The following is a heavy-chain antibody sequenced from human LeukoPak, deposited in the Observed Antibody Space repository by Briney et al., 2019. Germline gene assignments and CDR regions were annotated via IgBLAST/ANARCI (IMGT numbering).Heavy chain of an antibody. Sequence: PSETLSLTCTVSGGSISSGGYYWSWMRQHPGKGLEWIGYTYYSGSTYYNPSLKSRVTISVDTSKNQFSLKLSSVTAADTAVYYCARVRPREAFDIWGQGTMVTVSS. V-gene: IGHV4-31*03. CDR2: TYYSGST. CDR3: ARVRPREAFDI. CDR1: GGSISSGGYY. J-gene: IGHJ3*02.